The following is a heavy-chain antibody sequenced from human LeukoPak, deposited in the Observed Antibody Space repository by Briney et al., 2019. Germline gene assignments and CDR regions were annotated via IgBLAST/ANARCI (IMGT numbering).Heavy chain of an antibody. Sequence: ASVKVSCKASGYTFTSYGISWVRQAPGQGLEWMGWISAYNGNTNYAQKLQGRVTMTTDTSTSTAYMELRSLRSDDTAVYYCARGWYDYVWGSYRPGFDYWGQGTLVTVSS. D-gene: IGHD3-16*02. V-gene: IGHV1-18*01. J-gene: IGHJ4*02. CDR2: ISAYNGNT. CDR3: ARGWYDYVWGSYRPGFDY. CDR1: GYTFTSYG.